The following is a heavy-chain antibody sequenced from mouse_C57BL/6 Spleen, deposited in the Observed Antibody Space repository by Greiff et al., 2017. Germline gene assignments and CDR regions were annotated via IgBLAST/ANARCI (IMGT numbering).Heavy chain of an antibody. D-gene: IGHD1-1*01. Sequence: QVQLQQPGAELVMPGASVKLSCKASGYTFTSYWMHWVKQRPGQGLEWIGEIAPSDSYTNYNQKFKGKSTLTVDKSSSTAYMQLSSLTSEDAAVYYCARDYYGSSSCFDYWGQGTTLTVSS. J-gene: IGHJ2*01. CDR1: GYTFTSYW. V-gene: IGHV1-69*01. CDR3: ARDYYGSSSCFDY. CDR2: IAPSDSYT.